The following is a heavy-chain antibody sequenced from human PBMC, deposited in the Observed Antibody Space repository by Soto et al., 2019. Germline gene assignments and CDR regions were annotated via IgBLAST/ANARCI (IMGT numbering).Heavy chain of an antibody. CDR1: GFTFISYI. Sequence: PVGSLILSCAASGFTFISYIINWFLQAPVNGLEWVSSISSSSSYIYYADSVKGRFTISRDNDKNSLYLQMNSMRAEDTAVYYCARSLELSIQYYSYGMDVWGQGTTVTVSS. CDR2: ISSSSSYI. CDR3: ARSLELSIQYYSYGMDV. J-gene: IGHJ6*02. V-gene: IGHV3-21*01. D-gene: IGHD1-7*01.